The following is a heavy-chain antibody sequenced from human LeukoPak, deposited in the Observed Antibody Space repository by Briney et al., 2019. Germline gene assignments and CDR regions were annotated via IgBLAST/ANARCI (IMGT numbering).Heavy chain of an antibody. CDR1: GGSFSGYY. D-gene: IGHD6-13*01. Sequence: SETLSLTCAVYGGSFSGYYWSWIRQPPGKGLEWIGEINHSGSTNYNPSLKSRVTISVDTSKNQFSLKLSSVTAADTAVYYCARGRRIAAAGTHYYFDYWGQGTLVTVSS. V-gene: IGHV4-34*01. CDR3: ARGRRIAAAGTHYYFDY. J-gene: IGHJ4*02. CDR2: INHSGST.